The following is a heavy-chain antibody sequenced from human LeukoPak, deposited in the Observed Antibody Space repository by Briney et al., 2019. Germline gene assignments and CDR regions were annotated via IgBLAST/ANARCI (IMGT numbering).Heavy chain of an antibody. CDR3: ARDGGLYSVVRGADYNYFDY. D-gene: IGHD3-10*01. Sequence: GGSLRLSCAASGFTFSSYGIHWVRQAPGKGLEWVGFIRYDGSDTKYADSVKGRFTISRDNSKNTLYLQMNSLTTDDTAVYYCARDGGLYSVVRGADYNYFDYWGQGTLVTVSS. V-gene: IGHV3-30*02. CDR2: IRYDGSDT. CDR1: GFTFSSYG. J-gene: IGHJ4*02.